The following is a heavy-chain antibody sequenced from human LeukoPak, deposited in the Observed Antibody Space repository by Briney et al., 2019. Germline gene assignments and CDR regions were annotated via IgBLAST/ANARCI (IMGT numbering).Heavy chain of an antibody. V-gene: IGHV3-23*01. J-gene: IGHJ3*02. CDR2: ISDSGSAT. CDR3: AKDQYGEAFDI. Sequence: GGSLRRSCAASGFTFSNYAMSWVRQAPGKGLEWVSAISDSGSATYYADSVKGRFTISRDNSKNTLYLQMNSLRAEDTAVYYCAKDQYGEAFDIWGPGTMVTVSS. D-gene: IGHD4-17*01. CDR1: GFTFSNYA.